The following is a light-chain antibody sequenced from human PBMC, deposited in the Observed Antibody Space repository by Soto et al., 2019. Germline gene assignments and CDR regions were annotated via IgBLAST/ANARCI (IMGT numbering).Light chain of an antibody. CDR3: SSYTSSNTFV. V-gene: IGLV2-14*01. J-gene: IGLJ1*01. CDR1: SSDVGGYNY. Sequence: QSALTQPASVSGSPGQSITISCTGTSSDVGGYNYVSWYQHHPGKAPKVIIYEVTNRPSGVSNRFSGSKSGDTASLTISGLQAEDEADYYCSSYTSSNTFVFGTGTKVTVL. CDR2: EVT.